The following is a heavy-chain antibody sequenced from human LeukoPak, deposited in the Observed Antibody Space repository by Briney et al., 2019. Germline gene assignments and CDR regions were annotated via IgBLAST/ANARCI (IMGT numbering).Heavy chain of an antibody. CDR1: GYTYTSDG. CDR2: ISAYNGNT. Sequence: ASVRVSCKASGYTYTSDGISWVRQAPGQGLEWMGGISAYNGNTNYAQRLLGRVTMTTDTSTSTAYMELRSLRSDDTAVYYCARDYQGFDPWGQGTLVTVSS. V-gene: IGHV1-18*01. D-gene: IGHD2-2*01. J-gene: IGHJ5*02. CDR3: ARDYQGFDP.